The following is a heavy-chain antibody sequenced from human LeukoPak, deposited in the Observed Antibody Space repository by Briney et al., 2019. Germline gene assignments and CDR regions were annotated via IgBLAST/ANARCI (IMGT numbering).Heavy chain of an antibody. Sequence: GGSLRLSCAASGFTFSSYWMSWVRQAPGKGLEWVANIKQDGSEKYYVDSVKGRFTISRDNAENPLYLQMNSLRAEDTAVYYCARVSVAGSYSGDYWGQGTLVTVSS. CDR3: ARVSVAGSYSGDY. D-gene: IGHD1-26*01. CDR1: GFTFSSYW. V-gene: IGHV3-7*01. J-gene: IGHJ4*02. CDR2: IKQDGSEK.